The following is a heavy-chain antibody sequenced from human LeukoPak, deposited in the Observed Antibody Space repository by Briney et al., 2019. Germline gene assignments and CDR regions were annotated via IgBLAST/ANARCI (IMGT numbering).Heavy chain of an antibody. CDR2: ISWNSGSI. CDR1: GFTFDGYA. Sequence: PGGSLRLSCAASGFTFDGYAMHWVRQAPGKGLEWVSGISWNSGSIGYADSVKGRFTISRDNAKNSLYLQMNSLRAEDTALYYCAKDRDYYGSGAYFDYWGQGTLVTVSS. V-gene: IGHV3-9*01. D-gene: IGHD3-10*01. CDR3: AKDRDYYGSGAYFDY. J-gene: IGHJ4*02.